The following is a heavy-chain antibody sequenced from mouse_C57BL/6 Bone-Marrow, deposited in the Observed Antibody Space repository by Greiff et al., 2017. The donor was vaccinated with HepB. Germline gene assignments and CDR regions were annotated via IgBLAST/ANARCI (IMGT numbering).Heavy chain of an antibody. J-gene: IGHJ2*01. CDR2: IDPENGDT. CDR3: ATPKDYFDY. Sequence: VQLQQSGAELVRPGASVKLSCTASGFNIKDDYMHWVKQRPEQGLEWIGWIDPENGDTEYASKFQGKATITADTSSNTASLQLSSLTSEDTAVYYCATPKDYFDYWGQGTTLTVSS. CDR1: GFNIKDDY. V-gene: IGHV14-4*01.